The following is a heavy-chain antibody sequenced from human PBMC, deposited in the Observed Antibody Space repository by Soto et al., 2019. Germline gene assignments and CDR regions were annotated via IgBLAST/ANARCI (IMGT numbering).Heavy chain of an antibody. Sequence: WGSLRLSCADSGFTFSSDAMSWVRQAPGKGLEWVSGISDGGGSTYYADSVKGRFTISRDNSRNTLYLQMNSLRAEDTAVYYCAKAPSGGTYRYFDYWGQGTLVTVSS. J-gene: IGHJ4*02. D-gene: IGHD2-15*01. CDR2: ISDGGGST. V-gene: IGHV3-23*01. CDR1: GFTFSSDA. CDR3: AKAPSGGTYRYFDY.